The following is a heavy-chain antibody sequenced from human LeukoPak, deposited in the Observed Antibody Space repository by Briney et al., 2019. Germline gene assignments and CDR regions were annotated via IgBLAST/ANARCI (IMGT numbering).Heavy chain of an antibody. D-gene: IGHD2-15*01. CDR2: IIPIFGTA. CDR1: GGTFSSYA. V-gene: IGHV1-69*06. CDR3: AREETLLASLPWFDP. Sequence: SVKVSCKASGGTFSSYAISWVRQAPGQGLEWMGGIIPIFGTANYAQKFQGRVTITADKSMSTAYMELSSLRSEDTAVYYCAREETLLASLPWFDPWGQGTLVTVSS. J-gene: IGHJ5*02.